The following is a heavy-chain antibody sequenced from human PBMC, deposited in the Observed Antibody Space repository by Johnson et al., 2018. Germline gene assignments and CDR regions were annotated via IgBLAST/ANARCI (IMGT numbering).Heavy chain of an antibody. J-gene: IGHJ6*02. D-gene: IGHD5/OR15-5a*01. V-gene: IGHV4-61*01. CDR2: IHHSGST. CDR3: ARDRGSKSTIGDYGVDV. Sequence: QVQLQESGPGLVKPSETLSLTCTVSGGSVSSGTYYWSWIRQSPGKGLEWIGYIHHSGSTTYNPSLKSRVTIAVDTSKNQFSLKRRSVTAADTVVYYRARDRGSKSTIGDYGVDVWGQGTTVTVSS. CDR1: GGSVSSGTYY.